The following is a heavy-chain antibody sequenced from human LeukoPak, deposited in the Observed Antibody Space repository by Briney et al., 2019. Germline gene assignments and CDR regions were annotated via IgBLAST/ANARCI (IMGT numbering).Heavy chain of an antibody. D-gene: IGHD1-1*01. CDR1: GYKFNDYY. V-gene: IGHV1-2*02. J-gene: IGHJ5*01. CDR3: AKNGGRWDPCNWPPGGLKT. CDR2: INPNSGAA. Sequence: ASVKVSCKASGYKFNDYYIHWVRQAPGQGLEWLGWINPNSGAANDAQTFQGRVTMTRDASIRTAYSELSGLRSDDTAGYYCAKNGGRWDPCNWPPGGLKTWGQGTLVTVSS.